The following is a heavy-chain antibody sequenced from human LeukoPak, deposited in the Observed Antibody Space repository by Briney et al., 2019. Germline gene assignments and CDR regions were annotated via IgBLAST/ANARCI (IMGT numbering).Heavy chain of an antibody. CDR2: INEDGSQK. CDR3: ASGGHLDY. V-gene: IGHV3-7*01. CDR1: GLTFSRFW. D-gene: IGHD3-16*01. J-gene: IGHJ4*02. Sequence: GGSLRLSCAASGLTFSRFWMSWVRQAPGKGLEWVANINEDGSQKYFVASVKGRFTISRDNAKNSLFLQMNTLRVEDMAVYYCASGGHLDYWGQGILVTVSS.